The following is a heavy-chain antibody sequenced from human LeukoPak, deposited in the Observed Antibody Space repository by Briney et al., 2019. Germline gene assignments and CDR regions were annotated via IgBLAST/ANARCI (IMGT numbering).Heavy chain of an antibody. J-gene: IGHJ4*02. CDR1: GFTFSTYS. Sequence: PGGSLRLSCAASGFTFSTYSMNWVRQAPGKGLEWVSYISSSSSTIYYADSVKGRFTISRDNSKNTVYLQMNSLRVEDTALYYCVRSLDYWGQGTLVTVSS. CDR2: ISSSSSTI. V-gene: IGHV3-48*01. CDR3: VRSLDY.